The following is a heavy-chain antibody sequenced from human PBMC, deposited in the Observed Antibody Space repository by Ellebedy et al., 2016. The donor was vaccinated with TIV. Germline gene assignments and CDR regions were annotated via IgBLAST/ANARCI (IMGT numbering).Heavy chain of an antibody. CDR3: ARRGYFDL. Sequence: MPSETLSLTCVVSGDSISSTNYFWGWIRQPPGKGLEWIGSLNYGGESYFDPSLKSRVTMSLDTSKNQFSLKVNSVTAADTAVYYCARRGYFDLWGRGTLVTVSS. V-gene: IGHV4-39*07. CDR2: LNYGGES. CDR1: GDSISSTNYF. J-gene: IGHJ2*01.